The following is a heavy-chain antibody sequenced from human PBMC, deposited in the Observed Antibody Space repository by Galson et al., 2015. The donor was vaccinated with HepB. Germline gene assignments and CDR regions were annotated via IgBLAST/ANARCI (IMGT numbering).Heavy chain of an antibody. CDR2: IYYSGST. CDR3: ARLVMVAEAFDI. J-gene: IGHJ3*02. CDR1: GGSISSSSYY. D-gene: IGHD2-15*01. V-gene: IGHV4-39*01. Sequence: LSLTCTVSGGSISSSSYYWGWIRQPPGKGLEWIGSIYYSGSTYYNPSLKSRVTISVDTSKNQFSLKLSSVTAADTAVYYCARLVMVAEAFDIWGQGTMVTVSS.